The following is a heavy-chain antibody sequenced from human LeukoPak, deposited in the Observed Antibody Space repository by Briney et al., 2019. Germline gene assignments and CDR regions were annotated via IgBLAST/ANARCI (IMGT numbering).Heavy chain of an antibody. CDR3: AKRGFYYGSGSYYTYLDY. Sequence: PGVSLRLSCAASGFIFSSYAMSWVRQAPGKGLEWVSAISGSGGSTYYADSVKGRFTISRDNSKNTLYLQMNSLRAEDTAVYYCAKRGFYYGSGSYYTYLDYWGQGTLVTVSS. D-gene: IGHD3-10*01. J-gene: IGHJ4*02. CDR2: ISGSGGST. CDR1: GFIFSSYA. V-gene: IGHV3-23*01.